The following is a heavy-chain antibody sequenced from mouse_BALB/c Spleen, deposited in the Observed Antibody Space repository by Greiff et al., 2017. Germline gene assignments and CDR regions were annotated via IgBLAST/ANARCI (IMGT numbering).Heavy chain of an antibody. CDR1: GFTFSSYA. Sequence: DVMLVESGGGLVKPGGSLKLSCAASGFTFSSYAMSWVRQTPEKRLEWVASISSGGSTYYPDSVKGRFTISRDNARNILYLQMSSLRSEDTAMYYCARGALSMDYWGQGTSVTVSS. CDR3: ARGALSMDY. CDR2: ISSGGST. V-gene: IGHV5-6-5*01. J-gene: IGHJ4*01.